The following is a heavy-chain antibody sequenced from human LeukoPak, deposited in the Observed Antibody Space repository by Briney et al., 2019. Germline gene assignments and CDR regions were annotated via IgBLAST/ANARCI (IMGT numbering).Heavy chain of an antibody. CDR2: IYYSGST. CDR1: GGSISSSSYY. V-gene: IGHV4-39*01. CDR3: AETGATYYDILTGLKWFDP. D-gene: IGHD3-9*01. J-gene: IGHJ5*02. Sequence: SETLSLTCTVSGGSISSSSYYWGWIRQPPGKGLEWIGSIYYSGSTYYNPSLKSRVTISVDTSKNQFSLKLSSVTAADTAVYYGAETGATYYDILTGLKWFDPWGQGTLVTVSS.